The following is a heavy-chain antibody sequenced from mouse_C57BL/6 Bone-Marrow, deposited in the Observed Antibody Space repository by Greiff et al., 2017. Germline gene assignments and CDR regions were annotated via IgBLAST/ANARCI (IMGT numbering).Heavy chain of an antibody. D-gene: IGHD1-2*01. Sequence: QVQLQQPGAELVKPGASVKLSCKASGYTFTSYWMHWVKQRPGQGLEWIGMIHPNSGSTNYNEKFKSKATLTVDNSSSTAYMQLSSLTSEDSAVYYCAREGYDYYGGRPWFAYWGQGTLVTVSA. CDR3: AREGYDYYGGRPWFAY. CDR2: IHPNSGST. J-gene: IGHJ3*01. V-gene: IGHV1-64*01. CDR1: GYTFTSYW.